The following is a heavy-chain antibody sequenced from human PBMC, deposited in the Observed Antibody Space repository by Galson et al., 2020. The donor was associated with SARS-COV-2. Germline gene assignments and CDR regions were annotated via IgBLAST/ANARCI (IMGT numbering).Heavy chain of an antibody. CDR1: GGSISSSSYY. V-gene: IGHV4-39*07. Sequence: SETLSLTCTVSGGSISSSSYYWGWIRQPPGKGLEWIGSIYYSGSTYYNPSLKSRVTISVDTSKNQFSLKLSSVTAADTAVYYCARGVPTTVVIMRGISSWFDPWGQGTLVTVSS. CDR2: IYYSGST. J-gene: IGHJ5*02. CDR3: ARGVPTTVVIMRGISSWFDP. D-gene: IGHD4-17*01.